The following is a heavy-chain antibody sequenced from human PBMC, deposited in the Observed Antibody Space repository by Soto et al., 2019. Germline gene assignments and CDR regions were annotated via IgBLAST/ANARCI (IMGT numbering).Heavy chain of an antibody. CDR2: IKPDGSEQ. Sequence: GGSLRLSCVASEFTFDKYYMTWVRQAPGKGPEWVANIKPDGSEQYYVDSVKGRFTISRDNANNSLYLQMNSLRAEDTAVYFCARGNWNYYYGFDVWGQGTTVTVSS. CDR3: ARGNWNYYYGFDV. CDR1: EFTFDKYY. V-gene: IGHV3-7*01. D-gene: IGHD1-20*01. J-gene: IGHJ6*02.